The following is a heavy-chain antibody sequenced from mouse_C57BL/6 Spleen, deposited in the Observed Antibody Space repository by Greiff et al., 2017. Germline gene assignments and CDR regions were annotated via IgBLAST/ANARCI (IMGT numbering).Heavy chain of an antibody. CDR3: ARKPYYSNSFDY. CDR2: IYPGSGST. V-gene: IGHV1-55*01. Sequence: QVQLQQPGAELVKPGASVKMSCKASGYTFTSYWITWVKQRPGQGLEWIGDIYPGSGSTNYNEKFTSKATLTVDTSSSTAYMQLSSLTSEDSAVYYCARKPYYSNSFDYWGQGTTLTVSS. D-gene: IGHD2-5*01. CDR1: GYTFTSYW. J-gene: IGHJ2*01.